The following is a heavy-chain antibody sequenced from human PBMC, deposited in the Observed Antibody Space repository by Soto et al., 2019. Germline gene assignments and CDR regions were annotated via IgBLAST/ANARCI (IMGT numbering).Heavy chain of an antibody. CDR1: GFTFSIYG. Sequence: PGGSLRLSCAASGFTFSIYGMHWVRQAPGKGLEWVAVIWNDGSNKYYVDPVKGRLTISRDNSKNTLHLQMNNLRAEDTATYYCVKDKKYDILSAWDALDIWGHGTLVTVSS. D-gene: IGHD3-9*01. J-gene: IGHJ3*02. V-gene: IGHV3-33*03. CDR3: VKDKKYDILSAWDALDI. CDR2: IWNDGSNK.